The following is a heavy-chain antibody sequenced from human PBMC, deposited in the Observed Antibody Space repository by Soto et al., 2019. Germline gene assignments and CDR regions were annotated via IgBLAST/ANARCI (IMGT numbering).Heavy chain of an antibody. Sequence: TSLKVSCKSSGYTLTIYAMHWVRQAPGQRLEWMGWINAGNGNTKYSQKFQGRVTITRDTSASTAYMELSSLRSEDTAVYYCARDFPRRDYYDSSGYYVAWGQGNLVTVSS. CDR1: GYTLTIYA. CDR3: ARDFPRRDYYDSSGYYVA. V-gene: IGHV1-3*01. CDR2: INAGNGNT. J-gene: IGHJ5*02. D-gene: IGHD3-22*01.